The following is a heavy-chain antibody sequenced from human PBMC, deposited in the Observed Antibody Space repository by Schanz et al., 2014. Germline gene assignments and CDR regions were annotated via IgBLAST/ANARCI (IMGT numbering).Heavy chain of an antibody. CDR3: AKAKSGAHGAFDI. D-gene: IGHD3-10*01. Sequence: VQLLESGGALVQPGGSLRLSCSASGFTFSTYAMSWVRQAPGKGLEWVALIWYDGSNKYYAESVKGRFTISRDNPKNTLYLQMNSLRAEDTAVYYCAKAKSGAHGAFDIWGQGTMVTVSS. CDR1: GFTFSTYA. CDR2: IWYDGSNK. V-gene: IGHV3-33*03. J-gene: IGHJ3*02.